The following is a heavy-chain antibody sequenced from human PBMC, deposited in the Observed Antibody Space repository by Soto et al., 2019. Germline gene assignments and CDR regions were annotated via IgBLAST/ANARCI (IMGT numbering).Heavy chain of an antibody. V-gene: IGHV1-69*13. J-gene: IGHJ4*02. CDR1: GGTFSSYA. Sequence: GASVKVSCKVSGGTFSSYAISWVRQAPGQGLEWMGGIIPIFGTANYAQTFQGRVTITADESTSKAYMEMSSLRSEDTAVYYCARSKGEYNCNKRALFDYWGQGTLVTVSS. CDR2: IIPIFGTA. CDR3: ARSKGEYNCNKRALFDY. D-gene: IGHD1-20*01.